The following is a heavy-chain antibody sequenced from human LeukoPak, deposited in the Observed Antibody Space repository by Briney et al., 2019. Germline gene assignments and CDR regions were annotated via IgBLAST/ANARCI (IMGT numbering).Heavy chain of an antibody. CDR2: INPNSGGT. CDR3: ARAIYYYDSSGFEDAFDI. CDR1: GYTFTGYY. V-gene: IGHV1-2*02. D-gene: IGHD3-22*01. J-gene: IGHJ3*02. Sequence: GAPVKVSCKASGYTFTGYYMHWVRQAPGQGLEWMGWINPNSGGTNYAQKFQGRVTMTRDTSISTAYMELSRLRSDDTAVYYCARAIYYYDSSGFEDAFDIWGQGTMVTVSS.